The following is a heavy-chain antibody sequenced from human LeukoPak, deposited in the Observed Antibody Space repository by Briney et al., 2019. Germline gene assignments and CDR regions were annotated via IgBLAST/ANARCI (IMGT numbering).Heavy chain of an antibody. D-gene: IGHD5-18*01. V-gene: IGHV3-48*01. CDR3: ARVGRIQYFDC. CDR2: ISSSSSTI. J-gene: IGHJ4*02. CDR1: GFTFSSYS. Sequence: QPGGSLRLSCAASGFTFSSYSMNWVRQAPGKGLEWVSYISSSSSTIYYADSVKGRFTISRDNAKNSLYLQMNSLRAEDTAVYYCARVGRIQYFDCWGQGTLVTVSS.